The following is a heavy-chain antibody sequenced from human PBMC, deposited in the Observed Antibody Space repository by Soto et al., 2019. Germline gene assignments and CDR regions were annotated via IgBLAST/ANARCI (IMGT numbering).Heavy chain of an antibody. V-gene: IGHV1-18*01. CDR1: GYTFTNYG. D-gene: IGHD3-9*01. J-gene: IGHJ4*02. CDR2: ISTYRGDP. Sequence: QFHLVQSGAELKKPGASVKVSCKASGYTFTNYGIGWVRQAPGQGLECMGWISTYRGDPTYAQKLQGRVSMTTDSTTSTAYMELRSLRSDDTALYYCARFDYTKYLFDFWGQGTLVTVSS. CDR3: ARFDYTKYLFDF.